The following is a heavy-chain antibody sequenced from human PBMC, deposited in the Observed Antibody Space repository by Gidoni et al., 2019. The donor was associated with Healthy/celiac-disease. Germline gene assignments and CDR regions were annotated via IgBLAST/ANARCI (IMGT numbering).Heavy chain of an antibody. J-gene: IGHJ4*02. CDR3: ASSSRRPRFDY. V-gene: IGHV4-34*01. D-gene: IGHD6-13*01. CDR2: INHSGST. Sequence: QVQLQQWGAGLLKPSETLSLTCAVYGGSFSGYYWSWIRQPPGKGLEWIGEINHSGSTNYNPSLKSRVTISVDTSKNQFSLKLSSVTAADTAVYYCASSSRRPRFDYWGQGTLVTVSS. CDR1: GGSFSGYY.